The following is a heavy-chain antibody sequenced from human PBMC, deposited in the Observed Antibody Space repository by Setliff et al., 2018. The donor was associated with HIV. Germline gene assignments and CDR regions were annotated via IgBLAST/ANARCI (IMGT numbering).Heavy chain of an antibody. D-gene: IGHD6-19*01. Sequence: SETLSLTCTVTGGSISSGGLYWTWIRQHPGRGLEWMGYIYNTGSTYHSPSLESRVTISIDTSKNHFSLKLSSVTAADTAAYYGARRLCGAGAGTYGMDVWGQGTMVTVSS. CDR1: GGSISSGGLY. CDR3: ARRLCGAGAGTYGMDV. V-gene: IGHV4-31*03. J-gene: IGHJ6*02. CDR2: IYNTGST.